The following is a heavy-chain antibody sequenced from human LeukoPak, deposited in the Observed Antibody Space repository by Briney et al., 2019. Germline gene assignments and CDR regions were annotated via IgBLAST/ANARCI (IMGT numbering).Heavy chain of an antibody. CDR3: AKETSSGNFVTIDC. J-gene: IGHJ4*02. CDR1: GFTFNIYA. CDR2: ISGSGGNT. D-gene: IGHD1-26*01. V-gene: IGHV3-23*01. Sequence: PGGSLRLSCAASGFTFNIYAMTWVRQAPGKGLEWVSAISGSGGNTYYADSVKGRFTISRDNSKNTLFLQMNSLRAEDTAVYFCAKETSSGNFVTIDCWGQGALVTVSS.